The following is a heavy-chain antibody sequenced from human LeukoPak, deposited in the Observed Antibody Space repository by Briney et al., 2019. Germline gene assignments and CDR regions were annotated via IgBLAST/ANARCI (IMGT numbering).Heavy chain of an antibody. CDR2: ISYDGSNK. CDR3: AREGGYNSPNDAFDI. Sequence: PGGSLRLSCAASGFTFSSYAMHWVRQAPGKGLEGGAVISYDGSNKYYADSVKGRFTISRANSKNTLYLKMHSLRAEDTDVYYCAREGGYNSPNDAFDIWGQGTMVTVSS. CDR1: GFTFSSYA. V-gene: IGHV3-30*04. D-gene: IGHD5-24*01. J-gene: IGHJ3*02.